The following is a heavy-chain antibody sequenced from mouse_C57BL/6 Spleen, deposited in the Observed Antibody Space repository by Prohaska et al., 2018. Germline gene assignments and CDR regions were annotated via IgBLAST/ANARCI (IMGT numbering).Heavy chain of an antibody. CDR2: INSDGSAR. V-gene: IGHV11-2*01. J-gene: IGHJ1*03. CDR3: MRYGNYWYFDV. D-gene: IGHD2-1*01. Sequence: EVQLLETGGGLVQPGGSRGLSCEGSGFTFSGFWMSWVRQTPVKTLEWIGDINSDGSARNYAPSIKDRVTIFRDNDKSTLYLQMSSVRSEDTATYFCMRYGNYWYFDVWGTGTTVTVSS. CDR1: GFTFSGFW.